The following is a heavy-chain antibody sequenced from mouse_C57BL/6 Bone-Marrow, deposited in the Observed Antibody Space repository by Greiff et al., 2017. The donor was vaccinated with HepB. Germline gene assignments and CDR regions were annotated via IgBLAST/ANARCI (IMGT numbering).Heavy chain of an antibody. CDR3: ARWPRVMGGY. D-gene: IGHD2-2*01. V-gene: IGHV1-7*01. Sequence: VQGVESGAELAKPGASVKLSCKASGYTFTSYWMHWVKPRPGQGLEWIGYINPSSGYTKYNQKFKDKATLTADKTSSTAYMQLSSLTYEDSAVYDCARWPRVMGGYWGQGTTLTVSS. CDR2: INPSSGYT. J-gene: IGHJ2*01. CDR1: GYTFTSYW.